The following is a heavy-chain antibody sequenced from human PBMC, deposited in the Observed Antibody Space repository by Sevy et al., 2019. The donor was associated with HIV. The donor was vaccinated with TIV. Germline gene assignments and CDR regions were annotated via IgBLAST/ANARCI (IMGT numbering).Heavy chain of an antibody. Sequence: SETLSLTCTVSGGSITSLYWNWIRQPPGKGLDWIANIYYNGQINYNPSLKSRVTLSLDTSKNQFSLRLSSVTAADTAMYYCAGENAWGRGYSWGQGTLVTVSS. CDR3: AGENAWGRGYS. CDR2: IYYNGQI. CDR1: GGSITSLY. J-gene: IGHJ4*02. D-gene: IGHD1-26*01. V-gene: IGHV4-59*08.